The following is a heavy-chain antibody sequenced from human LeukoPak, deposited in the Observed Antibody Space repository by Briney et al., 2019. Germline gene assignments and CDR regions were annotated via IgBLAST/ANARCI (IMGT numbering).Heavy chain of an antibody. J-gene: IGHJ4*02. CDR1: APSITRYY. CDR2: IYYSGST. D-gene: IGHD3-10*01. Sequence: SQTLSLTCPLAAPSITRYYSSWIRPPPGKGLEWIGYIYYSGSTNYNPSLKSRVTISVDTSKNQFSLKLSAVTAADTAVYYCASVTMVRGVISWGQGTLVTVSS. V-gene: IGHV4-59*01. CDR3: ASVTMVRGVIS.